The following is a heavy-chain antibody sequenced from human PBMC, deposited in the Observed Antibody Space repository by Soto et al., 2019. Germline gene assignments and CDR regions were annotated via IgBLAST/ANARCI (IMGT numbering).Heavy chain of an antibody. CDR2: INAGNGYT. V-gene: IGHV1-3*01. CDR3: ARDGRDGYIPAEGDY. J-gene: IGHJ4*02. D-gene: IGHD5-12*01. CDR1: GYTFTSYA. Sequence: AXVKVSCKASGYTFTSYALHWVRQAPGQRLEWMGWINAGNGYTKYSQKFQGRVTITRDTSASTAYMDLSSLRSEDTAVYYCARDGRDGYIPAEGDYWGQGTLVTVSS.